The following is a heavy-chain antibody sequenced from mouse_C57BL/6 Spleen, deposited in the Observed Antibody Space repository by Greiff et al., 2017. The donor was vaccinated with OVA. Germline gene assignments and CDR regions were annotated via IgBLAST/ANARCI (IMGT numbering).Heavy chain of an antibody. Sequence: EVQLQQSGPELVKPGASVKISCKASGYTFTDYYMNWVKQSPGKSLEWIGDINPNNGGTSYNQKFKGKATLTVDKSSSTAYMELRSLTSEDSAVYYCARWDSNYGGFAYWGKGTLVTVSA. D-gene: IGHD2-5*01. J-gene: IGHJ3*01. CDR1: GYTFTDYY. CDR3: ARWDSNYGGFAY. V-gene: IGHV1-26*01. CDR2: INPNNGGT.